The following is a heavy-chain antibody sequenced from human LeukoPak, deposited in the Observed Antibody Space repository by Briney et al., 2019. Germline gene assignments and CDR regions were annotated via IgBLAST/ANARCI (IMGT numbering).Heavy chain of an antibody. CDR3: AGRYFDYTDY. V-gene: IGHV4-59*01. J-gene: IGHJ4*02. CDR1: GGSISSYY. CDR2: IYYSGST. Sequence: PSETLSLTCTVSGGSISSYYWSWIRQPPGKGLEWIGYIYYSGSTNYNPSLKSRVTISVDTSKNQFSLKLSSVTAADTAMYYCAGRYFDYTDYWGQGTLVTVSS. D-gene: IGHD3-3*01.